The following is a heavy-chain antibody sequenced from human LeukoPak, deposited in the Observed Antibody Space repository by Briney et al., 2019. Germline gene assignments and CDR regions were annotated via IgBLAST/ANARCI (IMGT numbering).Heavy chain of an antibody. CDR3: AKDIGRRIFGVAYDAFHI. Sequence: GGSLRLSCAASGFIFSNYWMSWVRQAPGKGLEWVANIKQDGSEKYYVDSVKGRFTISRDNAKNSLYLQMNSLRAEDTAVYYCAKDIGRRIFGVAYDAFHIWGQGTMVTVSS. CDR2: IKQDGSEK. CDR1: GFIFSNYW. V-gene: IGHV3-7*01. J-gene: IGHJ3*02. D-gene: IGHD3-3*01.